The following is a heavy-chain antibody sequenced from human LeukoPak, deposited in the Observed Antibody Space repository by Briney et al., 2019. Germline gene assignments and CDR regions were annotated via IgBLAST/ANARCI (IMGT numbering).Heavy chain of an antibody. CDR3: ARGYCSGYICYSSGVFDS. J-gene: IGHJ3*02. CDR2: IYPGDSDI. CDR1: GYTFTSYW. Sequence: RGESLQISCKASGYTFTSYWIGWVRQMPGKGLEWMGLIYPGDSDIRYSPSFQGQVTISADKSISTAYLQWSSLKASDTAMYYCARGYCSGYICYSSGVFDSWGQGTMVTVSS. V-gene: IGHV5-51*01. D-gene: IGHD2-15*01.